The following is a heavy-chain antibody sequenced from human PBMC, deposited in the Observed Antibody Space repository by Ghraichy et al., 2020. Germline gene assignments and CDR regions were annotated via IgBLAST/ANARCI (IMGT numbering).Heavy chain of an antibody. Sequence: SVKVSCKASGGTFSSYAINWVRQAPGQGLEWMGGFIPSFGTATYPQKFQDRVTITADESTNTAYMDLSSPRSDDTAVYYCARGMEARLIYLWDSWGQGTLVTVSS. D-gene: IGHD3/OR15-3a*01. V-gene: IGHV1-69*13. CDR2: FIPSFGTA. J-gene: IGHJ4*02. CDR3: ARGMEARLIYLWDS. CDR1: GGTFSSYA.